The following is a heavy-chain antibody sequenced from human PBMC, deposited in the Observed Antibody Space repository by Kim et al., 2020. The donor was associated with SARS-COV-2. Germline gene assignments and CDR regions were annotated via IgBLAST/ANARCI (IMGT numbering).Heavy chain of an antibody. J-gene: IGHJ4*02. V-gene: IGHV4-39*07. Sequence: SETLSLTCTVSGGSISSSSYYWGWIRQPPGKGLEWIGSIYYSGSTYYNPSLKSRVTISVDTSKNQFSLKLSSVTAADTAVYYCAREGYCSGGSCFSLFDYWGQGTLVTVSS. D-gene: IGHD2-15*01. CDR3: AREGYCSGGSCFSLFDY. CDR1: GGSISSSSYY. CDR2: IYYSGST.